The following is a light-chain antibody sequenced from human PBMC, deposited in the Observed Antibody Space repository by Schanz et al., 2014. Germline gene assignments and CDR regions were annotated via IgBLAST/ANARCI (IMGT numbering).Light chain of an antibody. CDR3: SSFTTSSAPGV. CDR2: DVS. Sequence: QSALTQPASVSGSPGQSITISCTGTSSDVGGYDFVSWYQQHPDKAPKLVIYDVSNRPSGVSNRFSASKSGNTASLTISDLQAEDEADYYCSSFTTSSAPGVFGGGTKLTVL. CDR1: SSDVGGYDF. J-gene: IGLJ3*02. V-gene: IGLV2-14*03.